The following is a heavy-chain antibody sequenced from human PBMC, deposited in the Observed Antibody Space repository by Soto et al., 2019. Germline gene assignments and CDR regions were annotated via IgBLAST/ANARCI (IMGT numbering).Heavy chain of an antibody. Sequence: ASVKVSCKASGYTFNSYAMHWVRQAPGQRLEWMGWINAGNGNTKYSQKFQGRVTITRDTSASTAYMELSSLRSEDTAVYYCARGITLPTPLDYWGQGTLVTVPQ. CDR1: GYTFNSYA. V-gene: IGHV1-3*01. D-gene: IGHD1-20*01. J-gene: IGHJ4*02. CDR2: INAGNGNT. CDR3: ARGITLPTPLDY.